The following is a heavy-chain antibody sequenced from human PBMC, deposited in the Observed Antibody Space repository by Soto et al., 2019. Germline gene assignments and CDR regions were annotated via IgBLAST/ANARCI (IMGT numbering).Heavy chain of an antibody. Sequence: QVQLVESGGAVVQPGRSLRLACETSGFIFSAYGMHWVRQAPGKGLERVAVIYYDGSNEHYSDSVRGRFTISRDNSKNILYLQMNSLRAEDTAIYYCARWWNDEEWVETMDVWGQGTTVTVSS. J-gene: IGHJ6*01. CDR2: IYYDGSNE. CDR3: ARWWNDEEWVETMDV. D-gene: IGHD1-1*01. CDR1: GFIFSAYG. V-gene: IGHV3-33*01.